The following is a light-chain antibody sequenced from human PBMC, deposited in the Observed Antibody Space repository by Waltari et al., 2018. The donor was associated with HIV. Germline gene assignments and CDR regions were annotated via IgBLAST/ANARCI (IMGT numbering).Light chain of an antibody. CDR2: AHT. Sequence: QSVLTQPPSVSGTPGQRVTISCTGSSSNIGANYDVHWYQQRPGSAPKLPISAHTFRPSGVPGRFSGSKSGTSASLAITGLQADDEAEYYCQSYDTSLSLAVFGTGTKVTVL. J-gene: IGLJ1*01. CDR3: QSYDTSLSLAV. CDR1: SSNIGANYD. V-gene: IGLV1-40*01.